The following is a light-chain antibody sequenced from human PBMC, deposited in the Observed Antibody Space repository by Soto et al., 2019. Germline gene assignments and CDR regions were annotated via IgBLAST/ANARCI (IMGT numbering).Light chain of an antibody. V-gene: IGKV3-20*01. Sequence: EIVLTQSPGTLSLSPGERATLSCRASQSVTSTYLAWYQHKPGQAPRLLIYATSRRATGIPDRFGGSGSGTDFPLTISVQEQEVLVVYCYQRDNRPPWTFGQGTKVDVK. CDR2: ATS. CDR1: QSVTSTY. CDR3: QRDNRPPWT. J-gene: IGKJ1*01.